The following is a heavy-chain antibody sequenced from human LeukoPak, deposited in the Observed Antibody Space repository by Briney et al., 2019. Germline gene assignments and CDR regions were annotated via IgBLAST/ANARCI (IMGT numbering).Heavy chain of an antibody. CDR2: ISGSGGST. V-gene: IGHV3-23*01. CDR1: GFTFSSYA. J-gene: IGHJ4*02. CDR3: AKDDLHSPFSSPIDY. Sequence: GGSLRLSCAASGFTFSSYAMSWVRQAPGKGLEWVSAISGSGGSTYYADSVKGRFTISRDNSKNTLYLQMNSLRAEDTAVYYCAKDDLHSPFSSPIDYWGQGTLVTVSS. D-gene: IGHD6-13*01.